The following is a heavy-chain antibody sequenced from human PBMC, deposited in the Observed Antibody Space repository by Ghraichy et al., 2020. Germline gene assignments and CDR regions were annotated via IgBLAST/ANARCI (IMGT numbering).Heavy chain of an antibody. V-gene: IGHV4-4*07. CDR2: IYTSGST. CDR3: AAINLGYCSSTSCYLPR. D-gene: IGHD2-2*01. Sequence: GSLSLTCTVSGGSISSYYWSWIRQPAGKGLEWIGRIYTSGSTNYNPSLKSRVTMSVDTSKNQFSLKLSSVTAADTAVYYCAAINLGYCSSTSCYLPRWGQGTLVTVSS. J-gene: IGHJ4*02. CDR1: GGSISSYY.